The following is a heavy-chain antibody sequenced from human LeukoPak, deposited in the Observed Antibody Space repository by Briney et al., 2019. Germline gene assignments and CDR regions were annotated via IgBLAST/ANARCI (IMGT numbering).Heavy chain of an antibody. CDR1: GFTFDDYS. J-gene: IGHJ4*02. CDR3: AKDRTYSAYAALDY. Sequence: GRSLRLSCAASGFTFDDYSMHWVRQAPGKGQEWVAGISWNSGSAGYADSVKGRFTISRDSAKNSLYLQMNSLRTEDTALYYCAKDRTYSAYAALDYWGQGTLVTVSS. CDR2: ISWNSGSA. D-gene: IGHD5-12*01. V-gene: IGHV3-9*01.